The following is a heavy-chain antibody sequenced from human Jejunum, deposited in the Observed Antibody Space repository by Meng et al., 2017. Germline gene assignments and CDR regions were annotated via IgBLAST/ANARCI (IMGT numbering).Heavy chain of an antibody. J-gene: IGHJ5*02. CDR1: GDSISSTSYY. D-gene: IGHD6-19*01. CDR2: IFYSGKT. Sequence: SETLSLTCTVSGDSISSTSYYWGWIRQPPGKGLEWIGSIFYSGKTYYNASLKSRVTISVDTSKYQFSLNLTYVTAADTAVYYCARESRISSGWLNWFDPWGQGTLVTVSS. V-gene: IGHV4-39*07. CDR3: ARESRISSGWLNWFDP.